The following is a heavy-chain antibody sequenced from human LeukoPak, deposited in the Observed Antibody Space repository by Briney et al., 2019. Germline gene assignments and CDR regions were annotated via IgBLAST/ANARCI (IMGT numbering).Heavy chain of an antibody. Sequence: GESLKISCKGSGYSFTSYWIGWVRRMPGKGLEWMGIIYPGDSDTRCGPSFQGQVTISADKSISTAYLQWSSLKASDTAMYYCASSTSYYYYYMDVWGKGTTVTVSS. J-gene: IGHJ6*03. D-gene: IGHD2-2*01. V-gene: IGHV5-51*01. CDR3: ASSTSYYYYYMDV. CDR1: GYSFTSYW. CDR2: IYPGDSDT.